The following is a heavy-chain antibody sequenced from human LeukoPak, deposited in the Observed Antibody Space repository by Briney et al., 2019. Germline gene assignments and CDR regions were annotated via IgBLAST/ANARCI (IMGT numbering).Heavy chain of an antibody. D-gene: IGHD6-13*01. CDR1: GFTFSSYS. Sequence: GGSLRLSCAASGFTFSSYSMNWVRQAPGKGLEWVSYISSSSSTIYYADSVKGRFTISRDNAKNSLYLQMNSLRAKDTAVYYCARDRQQLVLGYWGQGTLVTVSS. J-gene: IGHJ4*02. V-gene: IGHV3-48*04. CDR3: ARDRQQLVLGY. CDR2: ISSSSSTI.